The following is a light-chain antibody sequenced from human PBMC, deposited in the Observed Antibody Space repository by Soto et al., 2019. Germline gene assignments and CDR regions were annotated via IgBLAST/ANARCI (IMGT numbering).Light chain of an antibody. CDR3: QSYDSSLTGWV. J-gene: IGLJ1*01. V-gene: IGLV2-11*01. Sequence: QSALTQPRSVSGSPGQSVTISCTGTSSDFGGYNYVSWYQHHPGKAPKLMIYDVSERPSGVPDRFSGSKSGNTASLTISGLQAEDEADYYCQSYDSSLTGWVFGTGTKVTVL. CDR1: SSDFGGYNY. CDR2: DVS.